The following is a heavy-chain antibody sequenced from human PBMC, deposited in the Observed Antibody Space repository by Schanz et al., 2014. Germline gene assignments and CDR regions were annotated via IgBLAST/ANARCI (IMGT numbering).Heavy chain of an antibody. D-gene: IGHD2-21*01. V-gene: IGHV1-69*08. CDR3: ARDRLECGAECYSVEVFEI. CDR1: RSTFSSYT. Sequence: QVQLVQSGAEVKKPGSSVKVSCKASRSTFSSYTISWVRQARGQGLEWVGRFIPILDVGNYAQQFQGRVTFTADKSTSTASMELSSLRSEDTAVYYCARDRLECGAECYSVEVFEIWGQGTLVIVSS. CDR2: FIPILDVG. J-gene: IGHJ4*02.